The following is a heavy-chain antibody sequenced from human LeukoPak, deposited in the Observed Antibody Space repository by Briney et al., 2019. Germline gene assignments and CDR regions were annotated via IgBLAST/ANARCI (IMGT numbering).Heavy chain of an antibody. CDR2: INWDGSST. D-gene: IGHD3-10*01. CDR1: GFIFDDYG. CDR3: ARARRGSSYYFDY. V-gene: IGHV3-20*04. J-gene: IGHJ4*02. Sequence: PGGSLRLSCAASGFIFDDYGTTWVRQVPGMGLEWVSGINWDGSSTGYADSVKGRFTISRDNAKNSLYLQMNSLRAEDTALYYCARARRGSSYYFDYWGQGTLVTVSS.